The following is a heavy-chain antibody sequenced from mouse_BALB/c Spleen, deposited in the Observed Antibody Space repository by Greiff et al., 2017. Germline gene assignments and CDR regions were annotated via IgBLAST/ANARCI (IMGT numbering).Heavy chain of an antibody. J-gene: IGHJ4*01. CDR1: GYSITSDYA. Sequence: EVKLMESGPGLVKPSQSLSLTCTVTGYSITSDYAWNWIRQFPGNKLEWMGYISYSGSTSYNPSLKSRISITRDTSKNQFFLQLNSVTTEDTATYYCARHLSYYGNYVDAMDYWGQGTSVTVSS. D-gene: IGHD2-10*01. V-gene: IGHV3-2*02. CDR2: ISYSGST. CDR3: ARHLSYYGNYVDAMDY.